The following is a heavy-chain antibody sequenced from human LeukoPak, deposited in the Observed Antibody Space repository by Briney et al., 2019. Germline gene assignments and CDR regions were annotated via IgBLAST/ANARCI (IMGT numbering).Heavy chain of an antibody. CDR1: GGSFSGYY. D-gene: IGHD6-19*01. CDR3: ARGRSSGYFDY. CDR2: VNHSGST. Sequence: NPSETLSLTCAVCGGSFSGYYWSWIRQPPGKGLEWIGEVNHSGSTNYNPSLKSRVTISVDTSKNQFSLKLSSVTAADTAVYYCARGRSSGYFDYWGQGTLVTVSS. J-gene: IGHJ4*02. V-gene: IGHV4-34*01.